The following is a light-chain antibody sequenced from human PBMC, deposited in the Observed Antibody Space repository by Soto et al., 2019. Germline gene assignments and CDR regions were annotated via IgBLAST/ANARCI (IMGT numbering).Light chain of an antibody. V-gene: IGKV4-1*01. J-gene: IGKJ1*01. CDR1: QSVLYSSNNKNY. CDR2: WAS. CDR3: QQDFRPWT. Sequence: DIVMTQSPDSLAVSLGERATINCKSSQSVLYSSNNKNYLAWYQQKPGQPPKLLIYWASTRESGVPVRFSGSGSGTDFTLTCSSLQAEDVAVYYCQQDFRPWTFGQGTKVEIK.